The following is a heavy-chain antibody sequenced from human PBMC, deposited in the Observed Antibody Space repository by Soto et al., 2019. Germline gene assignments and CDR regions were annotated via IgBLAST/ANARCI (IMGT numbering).Heavy chain of an antibody. CDR2: MNAGNGNT. Sequence: ASVKLSCNASGYTFTSYTIHWVYQALGQRLERMGWMNAGNGNTKYSEKFQVRVTINRVTSASTAYIELSGMRSEHTAVYYSERLGLISSSDYRYHSYGMDVWGQVTTVTDSS. CDR1: GYTFTSYT. CDR3: ERLGLISSSDYRYHSYGMDV. D-gene: IGHD6-6*01. J-gene: IGHJ6*02. V-gene: IGHV1-3*01.